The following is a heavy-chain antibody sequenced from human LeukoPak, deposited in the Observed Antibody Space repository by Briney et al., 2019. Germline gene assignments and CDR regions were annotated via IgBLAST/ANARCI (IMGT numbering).Heavy chain of an antibody. CDR2: IYDSGST. V-gene: IGHV4-59*12. Sequence: SETLSLTCTVSGGSISSYYWSWIRQPPGKGLEWIGYIYDSGSTNYNPSLKSRVTISVDTSKNQFSLKLSSVTAADTAVYYCARGRIAAAGKGSFDYWGQGTLVTVSS. CDR3: ARGRIAAAGKGSFDY. CDR1: GGSISSYY. D-gene: IGHD6-13*01. J-gene: IGHJ4*02.